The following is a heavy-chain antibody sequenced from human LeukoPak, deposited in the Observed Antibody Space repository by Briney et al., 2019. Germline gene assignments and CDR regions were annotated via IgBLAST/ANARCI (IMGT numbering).Heavy chain of an antibody. Sequence: ASVKVSCKASGYTFTGYYMHWVRQAPGQGLEWMGRINPNSGGTNYAQKFQGRVAMTRDTSISTAYMELSRLRSDDTAVYYCARAPYDFWSGYYTEGIDYWGQGTLVTVSS. CDR3: ARAPYDFWSGYYTEGIDY. V-gene: IGHV1-2*06. J-gene: IGHJ4*02. CDR1: GYTFTGYY. CDR2: INPNSGGT. D-gene: IGHD3-3*01.